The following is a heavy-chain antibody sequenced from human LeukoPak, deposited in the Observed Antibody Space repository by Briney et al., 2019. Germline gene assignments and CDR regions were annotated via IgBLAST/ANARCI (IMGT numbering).Heavy chain of an antibody. D-gene: IGHD6-13*01. V-gene: IGHV4-61*02. Sequence: SQTLSLTCTVSGGSISSGSYYWSWIRQPAGKGLEWIGRIYTSGSTNHNPSLKSRVTISVDTSKNQFSLKLSSVTAADTAVYYCARDRFSSSRIDWGQGTLVTVSS. J-gene: IGHJ4*02. CDR2: IYTSGST. CDR1: GGSISSGSYY. CDR3: ARDRFSSSRID.